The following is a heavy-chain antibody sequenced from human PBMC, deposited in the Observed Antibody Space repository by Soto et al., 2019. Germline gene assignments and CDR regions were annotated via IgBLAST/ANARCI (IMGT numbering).Heavy chain of an antibody. V-gene: IGHV1-69*13. J-gene: IGHJ6*02. CDR1: GGTFSSCA. Sequence: SVKVSCKASGGTFSSCAISWVRQAPGQGLEWMGGIIPIFGTANYAQKFQGRVTITADESTSTAYMELSSLRSEDTAVYYCARGRYCSSTSCYTNHYYYYYGMDVWGQGTTVTVSS. CDR2: IIPIFGTA. CDR3: ARGRYCSSTSCYTNHYYYYYGMDV. D-gene: IGHD2-2*02.